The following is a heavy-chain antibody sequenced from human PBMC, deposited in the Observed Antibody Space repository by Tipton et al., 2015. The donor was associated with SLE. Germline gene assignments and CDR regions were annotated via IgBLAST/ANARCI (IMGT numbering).Heavy chain of an antibody. V-gene: IGHV4-59*12. CDR3: ARLVAARPGYYCGMDV. CDR2: IFYTGST. Sequence: TLSLTCSVSGGSITSYYWSWIRQPPGKGLEWIGNIFYTGSTSYNPSLKSRVTISVDTSKNQLSLNLESVTAADTAVYYCARLVAARPGYYCGMDVWGQGTTVTVSS. CDR1: GGSITSYY. J-gene: IGHJ6*02. D-gene: IGHD6-6*01.